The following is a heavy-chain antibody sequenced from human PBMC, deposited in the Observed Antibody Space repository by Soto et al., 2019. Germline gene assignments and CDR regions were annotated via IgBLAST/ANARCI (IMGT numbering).Heavy chain of an antibody. CDR3: PTGTWIQLWLPDL. J-gene: IGHJ5*02. D-gene: IGHD5-18*01. CDR2: IKSKTDGGTT. V-gene: IGHV3-15*01. Sequence: EVQLVESGGGFVKPGGSLRLSFAASGFTFSNAWMSWVRQAPGKGLEWVGHIKSKTDGGTTDYAAPVKGRFTISRDDSKNTLYLQMNSLNTEDTAVYYCPTGTWIQLWLPDLWGQGTLVTVSS. CDR1: GFTFSNAW.